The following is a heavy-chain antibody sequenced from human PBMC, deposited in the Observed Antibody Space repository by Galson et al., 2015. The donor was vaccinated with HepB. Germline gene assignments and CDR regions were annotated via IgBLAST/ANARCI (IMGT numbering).Heavy chain of an antibody. CDR3: TTNLGELGAFDI. Sequence: SLRLSCAASGFTFSNAWMSWVRQAPGKGLEWVGRIKSKTDGGTTDYAAPAKGRFAISRDDSKNTLYLQMNSLKTEDTAVYYCTTNLGELGAFDIWGQGTMVTVSS. CDR2: IKSKTDGGTT. V-gene: IGHV3-15*01. D-gene: IGHD1-26*01. J-gene: IGHJ3*02. CDR1: GFTFSNAW.